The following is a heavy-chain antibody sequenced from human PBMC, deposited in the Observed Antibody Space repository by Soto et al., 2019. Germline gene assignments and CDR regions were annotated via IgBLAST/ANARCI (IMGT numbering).Heavy chain of an antibody. D-gene: IGHD4-17*01. CDR2: IYYSGRT. V-gene: IGHV4-31*03. Sequence: QVQLQESGPGLVKPSQTLSLTCTVSGGSISSGGYYWSWIRQHPGKGLEWIGYIYYSGRTYYNPSLQSRVVISVDTSKSQFSLKLSSVTAADTAVYYCASVDYGGNSAEYFQHWGQGTLVTVSS. J-gene: IGHJ1*01. CDR3: ASVDYGGNSAEYFQH. CDR1: GGSISSGGYY.